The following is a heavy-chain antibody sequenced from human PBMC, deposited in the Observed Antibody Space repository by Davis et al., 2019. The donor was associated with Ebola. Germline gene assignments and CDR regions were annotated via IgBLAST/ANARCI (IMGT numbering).Heavy chain of an antibody. Sequence: SVKVSCKASGYTFTSYAMTWVRQAPGQGLEWTGGIIPVFRTASYAQKFQGRVTITRDTSASTAYMKLSSLRSEDTAVYYCARGVGWGYYFDYWGQGTLVTVSS. J-gene: IGHJ4*02. D-gene: IGHD2-15*01. CDR2: IIPVFRTA. CDR1: GYTFTSYA. V-gene: IGHV1-69*05. CDR3: ARGVGWGYYFDY.